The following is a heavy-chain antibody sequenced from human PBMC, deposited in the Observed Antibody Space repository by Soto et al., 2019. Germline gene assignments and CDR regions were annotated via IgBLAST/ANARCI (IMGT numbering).Heavy chain of an antibody. CDR1: GFTFSSYG. J-gene: IGHJ6*03. CDR2: ISYDGSNK. V-gene: IGHV3-30*18. Sequence: PGGSLRLSCAASGFTFSSYGMHWVRQAPGKGLEWVAVISYDGSNKYYADSVKGRFTISRDNSKNTLYLQMNSLRAEDTAVYYCAKDIFEEILEWLSGDYYYYMDVWGKGTKVTVSS. CDR3: AKDIFEEILEWLSGDYYYYMDV. D-gene: IGHD3-3*01.